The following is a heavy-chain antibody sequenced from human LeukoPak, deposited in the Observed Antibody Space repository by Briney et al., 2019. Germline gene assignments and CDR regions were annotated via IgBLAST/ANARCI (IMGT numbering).Heavy chain of an antibody. J-gene: IGHJ6*03. D-gene: IGHD2-2*01. Sequence: ASETLSLTCTVSGGSISSYYRSWIRQPPGKGLEWIGYIYYSGSTNYNPSLKSRVTISVDTSKNQFSLKLSSVAAADTAVYYCAGLRGQLYYMDVWGKGTTVTVSS. CDR2: IYYSGST. CDR1: GGSISSYY. V-gene: IGHV4-59*01. CDR3: AGLRGQLYYMDV.